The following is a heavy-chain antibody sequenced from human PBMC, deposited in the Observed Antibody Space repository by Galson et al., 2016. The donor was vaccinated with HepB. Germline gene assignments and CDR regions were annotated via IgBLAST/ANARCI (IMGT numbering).Heavy chain of an antibody. V-gene: IGHV1-69*06. CDR2: IIPSYGTT. J-gene: IGHJ4*02. Sequence: SVKASCKASGGAFNTYSISWVRQAPGQGLEWMGSIIPSYGTTNYAQTLQGRVTITADTSTYTAYMEVTSLTSADTAVYFCAGGGATYGKAWIWAHWGQGTLVIVSS. CDR1: GGAFNTYS. CDR3: AGGGATYGKAWIWAH. D-gene: IGHD1-1*01.